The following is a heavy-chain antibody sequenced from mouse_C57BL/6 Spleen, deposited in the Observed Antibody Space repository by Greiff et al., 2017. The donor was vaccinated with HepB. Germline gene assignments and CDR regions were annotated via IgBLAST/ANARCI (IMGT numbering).Heavy chain of an antibody. Sequence: EVMLVESGGGLVKPGGSLKLSCAASGFTFSDYGMHWVRQAPEKGLEWVAYISSGSSTIYYADTVKGRFTISRDNAKNTLFLQMTSLRSEDTAMYYCAREPSYYSNYWFAYWGQGTLVTVSA. D-gene: IGHD2-5*01. CDR3: AREPSYYSNYWFAY. V-gene: IGHV5-17*01. J-gene: IGHJ3*01. CDR1: GFTFSDYG. CDR2: ISSGSSTI.